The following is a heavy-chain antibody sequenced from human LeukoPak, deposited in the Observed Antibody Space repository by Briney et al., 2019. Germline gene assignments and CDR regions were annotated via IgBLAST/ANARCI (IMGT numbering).Heavy chain of an antibody. CDR2: INPNSGGT. CDR3: ARPSSFSDYTTWYFDL. D-gene: IGHD4-11*01. V-gene: IGHV1-2*02. J-gene: IGHJ2*01. CDR1: GYTFTGYY. Sequence: ASVKVSCKASGYTFTGYYMHWVRQAPGQGLEWMGWINPNSGGTNYAQKFQGRVTMTRDTSISTAYVELSRLRSDDTAVYYCARPSSFSDYTTWYFDLWGRGTLVTVSS.